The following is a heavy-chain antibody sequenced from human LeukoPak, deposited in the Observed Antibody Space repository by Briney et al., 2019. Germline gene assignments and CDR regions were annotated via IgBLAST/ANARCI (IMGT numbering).Heavy chain of an antibody. Sequence: SETLSLTCAVSGGSISSGGYSWSWIRQPPGKGLEWIGYIYHSGSTYYNPSLKSRVTISVDRSKNQFSLKLSSVTAADTAFYYCARARGDYGWFDPWGQGTLVTVSS. V-gene: IGHV4-30-2*01. J-gene: IGHJ5*02. CDR2: IYHSGST. CDR1: GGSISSGGYS. CDR3: ARARGDYGWFDP. D-gene: IGHD4-17*01.